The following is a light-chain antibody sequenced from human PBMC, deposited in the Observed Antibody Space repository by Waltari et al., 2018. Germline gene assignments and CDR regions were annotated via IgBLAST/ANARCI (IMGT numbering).Light chain of an antibody. CDR3: QNYGTLPAT. V-gene: IGKV3-20*01. CDR1: QSVSRF. Sequence: SCRASQSVSRFLAGYQQKPGQAPRRRIYEASSRATDIPDRFSGSGSGTDFSLSISRLEPEDFAVYYCQNYGTLPATFGQGTKVEIK. J-gene: IGKJ1*01. CDR2: EAS.